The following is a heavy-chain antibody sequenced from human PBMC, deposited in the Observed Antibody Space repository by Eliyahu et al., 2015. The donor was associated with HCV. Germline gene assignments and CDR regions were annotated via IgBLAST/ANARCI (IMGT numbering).Heavy chain of an antibody. J-gene: IGHJ3*02. V-gene: IGHV3-9*01. Sequence: EVQLVESGGGLVQXGXSLRLSCAASGFTFDDYAMHWVRQAPGKGLEWVSGISWNSGSIGYADSVKGRFTISRDNAKNSLYLQMNSLRAEDTALYYCARSNYDAFDIWGQGTMVTVSS. D-gene: IGHD4-11*01. CDR1: GFTFDDYA. CDR2: ISWNSGSI. CDR3: ARSNYDAFDI.